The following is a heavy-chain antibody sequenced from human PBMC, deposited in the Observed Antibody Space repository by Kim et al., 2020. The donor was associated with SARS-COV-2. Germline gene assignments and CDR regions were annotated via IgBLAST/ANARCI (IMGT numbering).Heavy chain of an antibody. CDR1: GGSINSDNYF. D-gene: IGHD2-2*01. CDR2: IYYNGST. J-gene: IGHJ6*02. CDR3: ARFLGYCRSVSCYTYAYYLHGMDV. V-gene: IGHV4-39*01. Sequence: SETLSLTCTVSGGSINSDNYFWGWVRQPPGKGLEWIGNIYYNGSTYYAPSLKSRVTISVDTSKNQFSLRLNTVSAADTATYYCARFLGYCRSVSCYTYAYYLHGMDVWGQGTAVIVSS.